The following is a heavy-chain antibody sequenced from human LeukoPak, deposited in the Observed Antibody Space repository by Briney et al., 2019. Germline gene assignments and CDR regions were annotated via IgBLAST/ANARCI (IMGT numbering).Heavy chain of an antibody. V-gene: IGHV3-23*01. CDR1: GFTFSSYA. J-gene: IGHJ6*02. D-gene: IGHD2-8*01. CDR2: ISGSGGST. CDR3: ANTDCTNGVCYYYGMGV. Sequence: HGGSLRLSCAASGFTFSSYAMSWVRQAPGKGLEWVSAISGSGGSTYYADSVKGRFTISRDNSKNTLYLQMNSLRAEDTAVYYCANTDCTNGVCYYYGMGVWGQGTTVTVSS.